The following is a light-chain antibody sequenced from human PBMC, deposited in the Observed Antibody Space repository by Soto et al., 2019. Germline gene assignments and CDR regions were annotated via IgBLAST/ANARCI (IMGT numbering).Light chain of an antibody. CDR3: QQYNNWPQT. CDR2: GAS. Sequence: EIVLTQSPGTLSLSPGERATLYCRASQSVRTTYLAWYQQKPGQAPRLLMYGASSRATGIPDRLSGSGSGTDFTLTISRLEPEDFAVYYCQQYNNWPQTFGQGTKVDI. CDR1: QSVRTTY. J-gene: IGKJ1*01. V-gene: IGKV3-20*01.